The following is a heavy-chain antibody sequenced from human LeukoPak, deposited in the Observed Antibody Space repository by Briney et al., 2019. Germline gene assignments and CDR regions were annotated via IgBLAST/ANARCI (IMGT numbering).Heavy chain of an antibody. V-gene: IGHV1-8*01. CDR2: MLPDSGKT. CDR1: GYAFTTYD. D-gene: IGHD3-10*01. CDR3: ARGVGEVVSADHAYYMDV. J-gene: IGHJ6*03. Sequence: ASVKVSCKASGYAFTTYDINWVRQATGQGLEWMGWMLPDSGKTGYAQKFPGRVIMTRKTSSSTAYMELRRLTSDDTAVYYCARGVGEVVSADHAYYMDVWGKGTTVIVSS.